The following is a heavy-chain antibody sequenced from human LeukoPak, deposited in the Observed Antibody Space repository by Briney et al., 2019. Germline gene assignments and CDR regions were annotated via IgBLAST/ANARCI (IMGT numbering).Heavy chain of an antibody. J-gene: IGHJ4*02. Sequence: GGSLRLSCAASGFTVSSYYMSWVRQAPGKGLEWVSVVHSIGTTSYADSVKGRFTISRDNAKNSLYLQMNSLRAEDTAVYYCAREVPNLDYFDYWGQGTLVTVSS. CDR2: VHSIGTT. CDR1: GFTVSSYY. V-gene: IGHV3-53*01. CDR3: AREVPNLDYFDY.